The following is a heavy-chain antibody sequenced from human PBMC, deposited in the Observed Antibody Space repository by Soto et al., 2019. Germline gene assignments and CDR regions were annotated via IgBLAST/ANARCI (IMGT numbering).Heavy chain of an antibody. V-gene: IGHV4-4*02. CDR3: TRIAVTGPFDY. Sequence: SETLSLTCAVSGDSITNNNWWSWVRRSPGEGLEWIGEIYHTGVTNHNPSFKSRVTMSLDKSKNQVSLELSSVTAADTAVYYCTRIAVTGPFDYWGQGTLVTVSS. J-gene: IGHJ4*02. CDR2: IYHTGVT. CDR1: GDSITNNNW. D-gene: IGHD6-19*01.